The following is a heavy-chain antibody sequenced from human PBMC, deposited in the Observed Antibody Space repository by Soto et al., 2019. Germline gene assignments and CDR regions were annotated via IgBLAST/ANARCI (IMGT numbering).Heavy chain of an antibody. V-gene: IGHV4-61*01. D-gene: IGHD1-26*01. Sequence: SETLSLTCTVSGGSVNSDNYYWSWIRQPPGKGLEWIGYIYYTGRTNYNPSLMSRVTISLDASRNQFSLKLSSVTAADTAVFYCAREYSNSPEAFDSWGQGTLVTVSS. CDR3: AREYSNSPEAFDS. CDR2: IYYTGRT. J-gene: IGHJ4*02. CDR1: GGSVNSDNYY.